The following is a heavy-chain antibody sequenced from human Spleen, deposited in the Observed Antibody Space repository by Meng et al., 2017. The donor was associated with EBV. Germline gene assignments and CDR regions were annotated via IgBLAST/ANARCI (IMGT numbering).Heavy chain of an antibody. D-gene: IGHD3-10*01. J-gene: IGHJ4*02. CDR3: ASESGRGFTPDY. CDR2: LIPMVGAP. V-gene: IGHV1-69*01. Sequence: QVRLVQSGAEVQKPGSSVKVSCRTSGGTFRSDAVSWVRQAPGQGLEWMGGLIPMVGAPHYAQKFQGRVTIIADESTSTHSMELNSLRSEDTAMYYCASESGRGFTPDYWGQGTLVTVSS. CDR1: GGTFRSDA.